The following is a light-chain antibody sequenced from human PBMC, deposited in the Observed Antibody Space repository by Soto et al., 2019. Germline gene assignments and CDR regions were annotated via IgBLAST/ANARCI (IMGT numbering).Light chain of an antibody. CDR2: GAS. Sequence: EIVMTQSPATLSVSPVERATLSCRASQSISNNLAWYQQQPGQTPRLLIYGASTTATGIPDRFSASGAGTDFTLTISRLEPEDSAVYYCQQYSASPRTCGPGTKVDIK. J-gene: IGKJ3*01. CDR3: QQYSASPRT. CDR1: QSISNN. V-gene: IGKV3-15*01.